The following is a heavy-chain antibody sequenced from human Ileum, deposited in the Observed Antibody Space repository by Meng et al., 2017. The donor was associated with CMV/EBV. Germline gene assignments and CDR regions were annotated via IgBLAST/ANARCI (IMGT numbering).Heavy chain of an antibody. Sequence: GGSISSSHWWSWVRQPPGKGLEWIGEIYPGGNTNYNPSLKSRVTISLDESKNHFSLKLSSVTAADTAVYYCARNYCSDGSCYPAFHYWGQGTLVTVSS. J-gene: IGHJ4*02. CDR3: ARNYCSDGSCYPAFHY. CDR1: GGSISSSHW. V-gene: IGHV4-4*02. D-gene: IGHD2-15*01. CDR2: IYPGGNT.